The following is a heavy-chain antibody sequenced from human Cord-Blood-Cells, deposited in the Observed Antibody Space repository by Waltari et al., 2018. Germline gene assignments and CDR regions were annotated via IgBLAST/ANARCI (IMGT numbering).Heavy chain of an antibody. V-gene: IGHV4-34*01. D-gene: IGHD2-2*01. Sequence: QVQLQQWGAGLLKPSETLSLTCAVYGGSFSGYYWSWIRQHPGKGLEWIGEINHSGSTNYNPSLKSRVTISVDTSKNQFSLKLSSVTAADTAVYYCASIVVVPAAMYAFDIWGQGTMVTVSS. CDR3: ASIVVVPAAMYAFDI. J-gene: IGHJ3*02. CDR2: INHSGST. CDR1: GGSFSGYY.